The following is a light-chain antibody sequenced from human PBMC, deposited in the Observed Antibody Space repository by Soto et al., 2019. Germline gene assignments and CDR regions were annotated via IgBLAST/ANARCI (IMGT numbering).Light chain of an antibody. Sequence: DIQMTQSQSSLSASAGDRVTITCRASQDISSWLAWYQQKPGKAPKLLIYKASSLESGVPSRFGGSGSGTDFTLTISSLQPEDFATYYCQQTFSNPRTFGGGTKVDIK. CDR2: KAS. J-gene: IGKJ4*01. CDR1: QDISSW. V-gene: IGKV1-12*01. CDR3: QQTFSNPRT.